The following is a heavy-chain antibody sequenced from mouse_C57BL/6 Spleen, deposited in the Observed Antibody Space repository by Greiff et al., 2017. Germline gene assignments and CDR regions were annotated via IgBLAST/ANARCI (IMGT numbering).Heavy chain of an antibody. J-gene: IGHJ2*01. CDR1: GFTFSSYA. CDR3: ATRLFDY. V-gene: IGHV5-4*03. CDR2: ISDGGSYT. Sequence: EVKLVESGGGLVKPGGSLKLSCAASGFTFSSYAMSWVRQTPEKRLEWVATISDGGSYTYYPDNVKGRFTISRDNAKNNLYLQMSHLKSEDTAMYCCATRLFDYWGQGTTLTVSS.